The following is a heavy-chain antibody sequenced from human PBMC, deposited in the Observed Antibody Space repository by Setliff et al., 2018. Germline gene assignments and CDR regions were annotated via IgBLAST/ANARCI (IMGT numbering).Heavy chain of an antibody. CDR3: AITVYYDSSGYGV. V-gene: IGHV1-18*01. D-gene: IGHD3-22*01. J-gene: IGHJ4*02. Sequence: ASVKVSCKASGYTFSTYGITWVRQAPGQGLEWMGWISAYNGNTNYAQKLQGRVTMTTDTSTSTAYMELRSLRSDDTSVYYCAITVYYDSSGYGVWGQGTQVTVSS. CDR2: ISAYNGNT. CDR1: GYTFSTYG.